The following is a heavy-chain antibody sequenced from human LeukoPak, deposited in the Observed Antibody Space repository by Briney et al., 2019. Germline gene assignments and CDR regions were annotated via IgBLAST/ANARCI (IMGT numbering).Heavy chain of an antibody. CDR2: IYYSGST. Sequence: SETLSLTCTVSGGSISSGSYYWGWVRQPPGKGLEWIGSIYYSGSTYYNPSLKRRVAISVDTSKDQSSLKLSSVTAADTAVYYCARLGYDFGSYFDLWGRGTLAIVSS. CDR3: ARLGYDFGSYFDL. CDR1: GGSISSGSYY. V-gene: IGHV4-39*01. J-gene: IGHJ2*01. D-gene: IGHD5-12*01.